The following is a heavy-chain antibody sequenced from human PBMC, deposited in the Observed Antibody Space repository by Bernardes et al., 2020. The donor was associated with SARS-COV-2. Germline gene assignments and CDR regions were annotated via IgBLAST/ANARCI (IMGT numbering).Heavy chain of an antibody. CDR3: ANLPTGTTVAADY. J-gene: IGHJ4*02. V-gene: IGHV3-9*01. Sequence: SLRLSCAASGFTFDDYAMHWVRQAPGKGLEWVSGISWNSGSIGYADSVKGRFTISRDNAKNSLYLQMNSLRAEDTALYYCANLPTGTTVAADYWGQGTLVTVSS. CDR1: GFTFDDYA. CDR2: ISWNSGSI. D-gene: IGHD1-1*01.